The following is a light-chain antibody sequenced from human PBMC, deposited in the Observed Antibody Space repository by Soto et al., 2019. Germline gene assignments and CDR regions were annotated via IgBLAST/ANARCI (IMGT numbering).Light chain of an antibody. CDR3: QQYNSDLGIT. V-gene: IGKV1-5*03. CDR2: KAS. Sequence: DIQMTQSPSTLSASVGDRVTITCRASQSVSTWLAWYQQKPGKAPKLLIFKASILASGVPSRFSGSGSGPECTLTISSLQPDDFATYYCQQYNSDLGITFGHGTKVDIK. J-gene: IGKJ3*01. CDR1: QSVSTW.